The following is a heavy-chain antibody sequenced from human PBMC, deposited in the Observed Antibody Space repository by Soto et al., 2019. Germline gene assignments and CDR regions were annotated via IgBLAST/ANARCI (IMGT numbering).Heavy chain of an antibody. CDR2: IYWDDDK. J-gene: IGHJ4*02. CDR1: GFSLSTTGVG. CDR3: VHHWRSGSSHY. V-gene: IGHV2-5*02. Sequence: QITLKESGPTLVKPTQTLTLTCTFSGFSLSTTGVGVGWIRQPPGKALEWLALIYWDDDKRYSPSLKSRLTITNDTSKNQMVLTMTNMDPVDTATYYCVHHWRSGSSHYWGQGTLVTVSS. D-gene: IGHD1-26*01.